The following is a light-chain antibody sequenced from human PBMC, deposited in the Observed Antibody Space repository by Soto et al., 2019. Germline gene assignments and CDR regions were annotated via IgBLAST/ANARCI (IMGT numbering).Light chain of an antibody. CDR2: AAS. CDR3: QQFNSYPIT. J-gene: IGKJ5*01. Sequence: DIQLTQSPAFLSASVGDRFAITCRASQGISSSLAWYRQKPRKAPKPLIYAASTLQSGVPSRFSGSGSGTEFTLTISSLQPEDFATYYCQQFNSYPITFGQGTRLEI. V-gene: IGKV1-9*01. CDR1: QGISSS.